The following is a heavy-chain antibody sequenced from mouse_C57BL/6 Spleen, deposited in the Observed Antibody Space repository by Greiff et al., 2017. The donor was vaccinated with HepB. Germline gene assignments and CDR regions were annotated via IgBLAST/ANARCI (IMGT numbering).Heavy chain of an antibody. J-gene: IGHJ1*03. CDR3: ARPLTGNWYFDV. D-gene: IGHD4-1*01. V-gene: IGHV1-4*01. CDR2: INPSSGYT. Sequence: VQLQQSGAELARPGASVKMSCKASGYTFTSYTMHWVKQRPGQGLEWIGYINPSSGYTKYNQKFKDKATLTADKSSSTAYMQLSSLTSEDSAVYYCARPLTGNWYFDVWGTGTTVTVSS. CDR1: GYTFTSYT.